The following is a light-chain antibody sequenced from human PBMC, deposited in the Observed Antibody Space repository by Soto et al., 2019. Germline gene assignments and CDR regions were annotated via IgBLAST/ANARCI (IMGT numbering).Light chain of an antibody. V-gene: IGLV2-14*01. Sequence: QSALTQPASVSGSPGQSITISCTGTSSDVGGYNYVSWYQQNPGKAPKLMIYEVSNRPSGVSNRFSGSKSGNMASLTISGLQAEDEADYYCSSYTINRTYVFETGTKVTVL. CDR1: SSDVGGYNY. J-gene: IGLJ1*01. CDR2: EVS. CDR3: SSYTINRTYV.